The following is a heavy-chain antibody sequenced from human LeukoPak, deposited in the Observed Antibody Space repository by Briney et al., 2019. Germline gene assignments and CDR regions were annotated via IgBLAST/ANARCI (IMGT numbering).Heavy chain of an antibody. Sequence: SVKVSCKASGGTFGRYAITWVRQAPGPRLEWMGGGSPIYGTSDYAQRFQGRVTISADESTSTAFLKVRSLRSEDTAVYYCARDCSGGRCYGAFDIWGQGTLVIVSS. V-gene: IGHV1-69*01. CDR3: ARDCSGGRCYGAFDI. J-gene: IGHJ3*02. CDR1: GGTFGRYA. CDR2: GSPIYGTS. D-gene: IGHD2-15*01.